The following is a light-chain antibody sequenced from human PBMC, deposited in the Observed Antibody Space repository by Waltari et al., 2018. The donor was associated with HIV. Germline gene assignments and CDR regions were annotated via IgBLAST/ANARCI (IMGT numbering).Light chain of an antibody. CDR3: SSRDSNGDHLVV. J-gene: IGLJ2*01. CDR2: GKN. V-gene: IGLV3-19*01. CDR1: SHTSYY. Sequence: SSELPQEPAVSVALGQTVRNTCQGDSHTSYYVSWYHQKQGPAPVLVIYGKNSRPSGIPDRFSGSGSGDTYSLTITGAQSEDEGDYYCSSRDSNGDHLVVFGGGTKLTV.